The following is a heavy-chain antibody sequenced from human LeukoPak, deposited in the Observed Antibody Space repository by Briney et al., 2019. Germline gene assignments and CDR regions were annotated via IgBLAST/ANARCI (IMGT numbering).Heavy chain of an antibody. CDR3: ANPGEDIVVVPAAS. CDR2: ISGSGGST. Sequence: GGSLRLSCAASGFTFSSYAMSWVRQPPGKGLAWDSAISGSGGSTYYADSVKGRFTISRDNSKNTLYLQMNSLRAEDTAVYYCANPGEDIVVVPAASWGQGTLVTVSS. J-gene: IGHJ5*02. D-gene: IGHD2-2*01. V-gene: IGHV3-23*01. CDR1: GFTFSSYA.